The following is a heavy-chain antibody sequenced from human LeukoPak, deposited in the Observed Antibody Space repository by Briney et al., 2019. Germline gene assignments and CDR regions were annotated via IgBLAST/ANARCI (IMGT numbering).Heavy chain of an antibody. V-gene: IGHV4-39*01. Sequence: SETLSLTYTVSGGSISSSTHYWGWIRQPPGKGLEWMGSIYYTGSTYYNPSLRSRVTISVDTSKNQFSLKLSSVTAADTAVYYCARRGGSGYYSPFDSWGQGTLVTVSS. CDR1: GGSISSSTHY. CDR2: IYYTGST. J-gene: IGHJ4*02. CDR3: ARRGGSGYYSPFDS. D-gene: IGHD3-3*01.